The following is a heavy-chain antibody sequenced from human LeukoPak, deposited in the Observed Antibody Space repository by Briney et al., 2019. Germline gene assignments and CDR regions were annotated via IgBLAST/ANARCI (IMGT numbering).Heavy chain of an antibody. CDR2: IIPIFGTA. D-gene: IGHD1-7*01. J-gene: IGHJ4*02. V-gene: IGHV1-69*05. CDR3: ARAPLLNWNLHETYYFDY. CDR1: GGTFSSYA. Sequence: SVKVSCKASGGTFSSYAISWVRQAPGQGLEWMGGIIPIFGTANYAQKFQGRVTITTDESTSTAYMELSSLRSEDTAVYYCARAPLLNWNLHETYYFDYWGQGTLVTVSS.